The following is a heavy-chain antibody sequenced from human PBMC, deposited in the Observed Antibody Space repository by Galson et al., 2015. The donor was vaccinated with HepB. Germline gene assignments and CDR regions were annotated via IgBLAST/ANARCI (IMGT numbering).Heavy chain of an antibody. Sequence: SLRLSCAASGFSFSSYRMHWVRQAPGKGLVWVSRIKSDGSNTTYADSVKGRFTISRDNAKNTLYLQMNSLRAEDTAVYYCAREPRFYYGTDVWGQGTTVTVSS. CDR2: IKSDGSNT. D-gene: IGHD3-16*01. V-gene: IGHV3-74*01. CDR3: AREPRFYYGTDV. CDR1: GFSFSSYR. J-gene: IGHJ6*02.